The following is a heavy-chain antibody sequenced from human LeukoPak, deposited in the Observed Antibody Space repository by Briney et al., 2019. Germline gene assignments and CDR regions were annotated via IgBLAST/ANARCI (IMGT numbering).Heavy chain of an antibody. CDR3: AHLEEDIVVVPAAISGYYYYYYMDV. CDR2: IIPIFGTA. D-gene: IGHD2-2*02. CDR1: GYTFTSYA. V-gene: IGHV1-69*05. Sequence: ASVKVSCKASGYTFTSYAMNWVRQAPGQGLEWMGGIIPIFGTANYAQKFQGRVTITTDESTSTAYMELSSLRSEDTAVYYCAHLEEDIVVVPAAISGYYYYYYMDVWGKGTTVTVSS. J-gene: IGHJ6*03.